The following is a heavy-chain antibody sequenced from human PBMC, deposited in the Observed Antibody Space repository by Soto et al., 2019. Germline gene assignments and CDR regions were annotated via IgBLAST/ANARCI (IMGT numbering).Heavy chain of an antibody. Sequence: EVQLVESGGGLVQPGGSLRLSCAASGFTVSSNYMSWVRQAPGKGLEWVSVIYSGGTTYYADSVKGRFTISRDNSKNTLYLQMNSLRAEDTAVYYCAAGYSSGWHYFDNWGQGTLVTVSS. CDR1: GFTVSSNY. V-gene: IGHV3-66*01. CDR2: IYSGGTT. D-gene: IGHD6-19*01. CDR3: AAGYSSGWHYFDN. J-gene: IGHJ4*02.